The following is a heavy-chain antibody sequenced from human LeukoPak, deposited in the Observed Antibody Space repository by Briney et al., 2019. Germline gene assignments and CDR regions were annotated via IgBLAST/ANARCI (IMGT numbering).Heavy chain of an antibody. J-gene: IGHJ6*02. CDR1: GFTFDDYA. D-gene: IGHD6-19*01. CDR2: ISWNSGSI. V-gene: IGHV3-9*01. CDR3: ARDGGQWHSDLVRYYYYGMDV. Sequence: GRSLRLSCAASGFTFDDYAMHWVRQAPGKGLEWVSGISWNSGSIGYADSVKGRFTISRDNAKNSLYLQMNSLRAEDTAVYYCARDGGQWHSDLVRYYYYGMDVWGQGTTVTVSS.